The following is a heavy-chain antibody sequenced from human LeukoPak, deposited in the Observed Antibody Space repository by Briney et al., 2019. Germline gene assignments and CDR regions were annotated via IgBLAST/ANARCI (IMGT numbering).Heavy chain of an antibody. Sequence: GGSLRLSCAASGLTFRTYAMSWVRQAPGKGLEWVSSISDSGGYTFYADSVKGRFTISRDNSKNTVYLQMNSLRSEDTAVYYCARAGGYCGRISCPYYFDYWGQGSLVAVSS. CDR1: GLTFRTYA. D-gene: IGHD2-15*01. V-gene: IGHV3-23*01. CDR3: ARAGGYCGRISCPYYFDY. J-gene: IGHJ4*02. CDR2: ISDSGGYT.